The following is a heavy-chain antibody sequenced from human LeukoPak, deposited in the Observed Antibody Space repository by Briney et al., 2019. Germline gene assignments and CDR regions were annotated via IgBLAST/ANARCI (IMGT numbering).Heavy chain of an antibody. D-gene: IGHD4-23*01. V-gene: IGHV3-53*01. J-gene: IGHJ4*02. CDR1: GFTVRSNY. CDR3: ARDTFGGKGYYFDY. CDR2: IYSGGTT. Sequence: GGSLRLSCAASGFTVRSNYMSWVRQAPGKGLEWVSLIYSGGTTYYADSVKGRFTISRDNSKNTLYLQMNSLRAEDTAVYYCARDTFGGKGYYFDYWGQGTLVTVSS.